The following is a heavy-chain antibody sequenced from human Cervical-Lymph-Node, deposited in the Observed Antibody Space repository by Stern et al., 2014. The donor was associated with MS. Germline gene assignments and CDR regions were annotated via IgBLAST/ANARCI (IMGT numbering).Heavy chain of an antibody. D-gene: IGHD1-1*01. J-gene: IGHJ5*02. CDR3: TRVQRERRALDHFDP. V-gene: IGHV1-46*03. CDR2: INPNSGTT. Sequence: LVESGAEVKKPGASVNVSCEASGFSFTTHYMHWIRQAPGEGLEWVGMINPNSGTTSYARQFQGRVIITRDTSTSTIYMELTGLRSEDTALYFCTRVQRERRALDHFDPWGQGTLVTVSS. CDR1: GFSFTTHY.